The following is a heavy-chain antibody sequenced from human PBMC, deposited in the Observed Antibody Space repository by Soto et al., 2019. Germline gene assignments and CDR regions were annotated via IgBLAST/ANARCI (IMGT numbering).Heavy chain of an antibody. CDR1: GYTFTSYA. J-gene: IGHJ6*02. Sequence: QVQLVQSGAEVTKPGASVKVSCKASGYTFTSYAMHWVRQAPGQRLEWMGWINAGNGNTKYSQKFQGRVTITRDTSASTAYMELSSLRSEDTAVYYCARDSTVSTTYYYGMDVWGQGTTVTVSS. CDR2: INAGNGNT. D-gene: IGHD4-4*01. V-gene: IGHV1-3*01. CDR3: ARDSTVSTTYYYGMDV.